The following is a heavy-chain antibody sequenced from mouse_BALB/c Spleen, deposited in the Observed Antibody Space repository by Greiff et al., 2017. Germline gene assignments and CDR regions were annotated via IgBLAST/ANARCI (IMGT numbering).Heavy chain of an antibody. J-gene: IGHJ3*01. D-gene: IGHD1-1*01. CDR1: GYTFTSYT. CDR3: ARYATVVDAWFAY. Sequence: QVQLQQSGAELARPGASVKMSCKASGYTFTSYTMHWVKQRPGQGLEWIGYINPSSGYTNYNQKFKDKATLTADKSSSTAYMQLSSLTSEDSAVYYCARYATVVDAWFAYWGQGTLVTVSA. CDR2: INPSSGYT. V-gene: IGHV1-4*01.